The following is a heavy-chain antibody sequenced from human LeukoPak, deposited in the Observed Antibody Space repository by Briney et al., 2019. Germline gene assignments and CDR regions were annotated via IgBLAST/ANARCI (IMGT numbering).Heavy chain of an antibody. CDR2: IGSSGTST. Sequence: GGSLRLSCSASGFTFSSYAMTWVRQAPGKGLEWVSAIGSSGTSTYYADSVKGRFTISRDNSKNTLYLQMNSLRAEDTAVYYCAKATKSYCSGGSCNLDYWGQGTLVTVSS. CDR3: AKATKSYCSGGSCNLDY. CDR1: GFTFSSYA. D-gene: IGHD2-15*01. J-gene: IGHJ4*02. V-gene: IGHV3-23*01.